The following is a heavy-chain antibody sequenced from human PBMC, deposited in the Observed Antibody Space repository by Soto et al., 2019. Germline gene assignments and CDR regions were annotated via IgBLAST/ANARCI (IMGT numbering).Heavy chain of an antibody. CDR2: IYYSGST. V-gene: IGHV4-30-4*01. CDR1: GGSISSGDYY. CDR3: ARVGFGELLAHGMDV. Sequence: QVQLQESGPGLVKPSQTLSLTCTVSGGSISSGDYYWSWIRQPPGKGLEWIGYIYYSGSTYYNPSLKRRVTIAVDTSKNPCSLKLSSVTAADTAVYYCARVGFGELLAHGMDVWGQGTTVTVSS. D-gene: IGHD3-10*01. J-gene: IGHJ6*02.